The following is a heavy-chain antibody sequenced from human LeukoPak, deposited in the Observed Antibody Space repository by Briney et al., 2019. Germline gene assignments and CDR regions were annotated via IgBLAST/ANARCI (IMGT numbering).Heavy chain of an antibody. J-gene: IGHJ4*02. CDR1: GFTFSSYS. Sequence: PGGSLRLSCAASGFTFSSYSMNWVRQAPGKGLEWVSAISGSGGSTYYADSVKGRFTISRDNSKNTLYLQMNSLRAEDTAVYYCARVLGGLRYFDWPYYFDYWGQGTLVTVSS. V-gene: IGHV3-23*01. CDR2: ISGSGGST. D-gene: IGHD3-9*01. CDR3: ARVLGGLRYFDWPYYFDY.